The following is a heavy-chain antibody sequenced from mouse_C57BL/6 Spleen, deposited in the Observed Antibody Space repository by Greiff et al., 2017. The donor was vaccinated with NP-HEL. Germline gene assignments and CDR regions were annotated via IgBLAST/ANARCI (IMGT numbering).Heavy chain of an antibody. J-gene: IGHJ2*01. CDR3: TRDGANWDDY. D-gene: IGHD4-1*01. CDR2: IDPETGGT. CDR1: GYTFTDYE. Sequence: VQLQQSGAELVRPGASVTLSCKASGYTFTDYEMHWVKQTPVHGLEWIGAIDPETGGTAYNQKFKGKAILTADKSSSTAYMELRSLTSEDSAVDYCTRDGANWDDYWGQGTTLTVSS. V-gene: IGHV1-15*01.